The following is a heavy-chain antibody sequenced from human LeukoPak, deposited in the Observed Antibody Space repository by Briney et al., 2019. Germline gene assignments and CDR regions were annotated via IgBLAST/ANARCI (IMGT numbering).Heavy chain of an antibody. Sequence: GGSLRLSCAASGFTFSNYSMHWVRQAPGKGLEWVADIASDGSHTFYVESVEGRFTISRDNSKNTLYLQMNSLGPEDTAVYFCARERQDTVIHSGAFDIWGQGTMVTVSS. CDR3: ARERQDTVIHSGAFDI. CDR1: GFTFSNYS. V-gene: IGHV3-30-3*01. CDR2: IASDGSHT. J-gene: IGHJ3*02. D-gene: IGHD2-21*02.